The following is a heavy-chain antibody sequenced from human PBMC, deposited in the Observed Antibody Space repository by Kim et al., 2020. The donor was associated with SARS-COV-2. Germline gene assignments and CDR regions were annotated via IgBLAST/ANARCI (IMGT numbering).Heavy chain of an antibody. D-gene: IGHD3-22*01. Sequence: ADSVNGRFTNSRDNSKNTMYLQMNSLRAEDTAVYYWAKETYYYDSSGYDYWGQGALVTVSS. J-gene: IGHJ4*02. V-gene: IGHV3-33*06. CDR3: AKETYYYDSSGYDY.